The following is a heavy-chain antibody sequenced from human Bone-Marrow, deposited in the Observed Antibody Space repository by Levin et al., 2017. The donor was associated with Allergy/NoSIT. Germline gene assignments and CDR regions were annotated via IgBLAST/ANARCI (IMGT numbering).Heavy chain of an antibody. CDR2: ISYDGSNK. CDR3: AKPDMRDSGSPII. V-gene: IGHV3-30*18. D-gene: IGHD1-26*01. CDR1: GFTFSSYG. J-gene: IGHJ3*02. Sequence: GESLKISCAASGFTFSSYGMHWVRQAPGKGLEWVAVISYDGSNKYYADSVKGRFTISRDNSKNTLYLQMNSLRAEDTAVYYCAKPDMRDSGSPIIWGQGTMVTVSS.